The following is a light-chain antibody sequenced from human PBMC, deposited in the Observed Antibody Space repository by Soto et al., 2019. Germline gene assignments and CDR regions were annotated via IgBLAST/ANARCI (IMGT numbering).Light chain of an antibody. V-gene: IGKV1-5*03. CDR1: RTIGPW. CDR3: QLYDNYSWT. CDR2: KAS. Sequence: DIPMTQSPSTLSASVGDTVTITCRASRTIGPWLAWYQQKPGKAPKLLIYKASNLESGVPSRFSGSGSGTEFTLTISSLQPDDFATYYCQLYDNYSWTFSPGTKVEIK. J-gene: IGKJ1*01.